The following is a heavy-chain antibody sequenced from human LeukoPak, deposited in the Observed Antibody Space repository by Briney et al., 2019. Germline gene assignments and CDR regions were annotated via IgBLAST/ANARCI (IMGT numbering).Heavy chain of an antibody. V-gene: IGHV5-51*01. D-gene: IGHD4-17*01. CDR2: IYPGGSDI. CDR1: GYTFTGYW. J-gene: IGHJ4*02. Sequence: GESLMISCKGSGYTFTGYWIGWVRQMPGKGLEWMGIIYPGGSDIKYSPSFQGQVTISVDKSISTAYLQWSSLKASDTAMYYCARHRGPSERVTTDYWGQGTLVTVSS. CDR3: ARHRGPSERVTTDY.